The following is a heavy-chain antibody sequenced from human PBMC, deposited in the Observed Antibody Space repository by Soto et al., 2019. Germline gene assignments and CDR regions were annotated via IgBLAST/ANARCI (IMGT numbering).Heavy chain of an antibody. CDR1: GYTFTSYG. CDR2: ISAYNGNT. Sequence: ASVKVSCKASGYTFTSYGISWVRQAPGQGLEWMGWISAYNGNTNYAQKLQGRVTMTTDTSTSTAYMELRSLRSDDTAVYYCARLSTGTYDILTGSYDYWGQGTLVTVSS. CDR3: ARLSTGTYDILTGSYDY. D-gene: IGHD3-9*01. J-gene: IGHJ4*02. V-gene: IGHV1-18*01.